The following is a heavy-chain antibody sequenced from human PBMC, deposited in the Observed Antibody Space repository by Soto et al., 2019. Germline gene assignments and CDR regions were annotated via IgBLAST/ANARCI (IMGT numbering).Heavy chain of an antibody. CDR3: AKDTGGEYYDSSGPGAYGMDV. CDR1: GFTFSSYG. CDR2: ISYDGSNK. J-gene: IGHJ6*02. Sequence: HPGGSLRLSCAASGFTFSSYGMHWVRQAPGKGLEWVAVISYDGSNKYYADSVKGRFTISRDNSKNTLYLQMNSLRAEDTAVYYCAKDTGGEYYDSSGPGAYGMDVWGQGTTVTVSS. V-gene: IGHV3-30*18. D-gene: IGHD3-22*01.